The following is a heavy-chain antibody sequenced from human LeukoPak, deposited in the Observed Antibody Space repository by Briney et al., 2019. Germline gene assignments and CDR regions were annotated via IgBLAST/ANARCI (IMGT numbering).Heavy chain of an antibody. V-gene: IGHV4-34*01. J-gene: IGHJ4*02. Sequence: SETLSLTCAVYGGSFSGYYWSWIRQPPGKGLEWIGEINHSGSTNYNPSLKSRVTISVDTSKNQFSLKLSSVTAADTAVYYCARGESAYYYDSSGYLPDYWGQGTLVTVSS. CDR3: ARGESAYYYDSSGYLPDY. CDR1: GGSFSGYY. D-gene: IGHD3-22*01. CDR2: INHSGST.